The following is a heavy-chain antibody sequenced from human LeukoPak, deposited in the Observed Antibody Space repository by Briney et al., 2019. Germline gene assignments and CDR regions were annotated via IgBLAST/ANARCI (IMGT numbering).Heavy chain of an antibody. D-gene: IGHD3-16*02. CDR3: ARDYRNVGLYYYYYMDV. J-gene: IGHJ6*03. CDR2: ISSSSSYI. V-gene: IGHV3-21*01. Sequence: GGSLRLSCAASGFTFSSYAMSWVRQAPGKGLEWVSSISSSSSYIYYADSVKGRFTISRDNAKNSLYLQMNSLRAEDTAVYYCARDYRNVGLYYYYYMDVWGKGTTVTVSS. CDR1: GFTFSSYA.